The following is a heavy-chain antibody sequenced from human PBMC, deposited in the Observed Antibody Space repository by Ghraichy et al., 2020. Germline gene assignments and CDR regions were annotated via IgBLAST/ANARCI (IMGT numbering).Heavy chain of an antibody. CDR1: GGSISSSSYY. J-gene: IGHJ6*02. V-gene: IGHV4-39*01. D-gene: IGHD3-3*01. CDR3: ARRLNDFWIGYGMDV. Sequence: SETLSLTCTVSGGSISSSSYYWGWIRQPPGKGLEWIGSIYYSGSTYYNPSLKSRVTISVDTSKNQFSLKLSSVTAADTAVYYCARRLNDFWIGYGMDVWGQGTTVTVSS. CDR2: IYYSGST.